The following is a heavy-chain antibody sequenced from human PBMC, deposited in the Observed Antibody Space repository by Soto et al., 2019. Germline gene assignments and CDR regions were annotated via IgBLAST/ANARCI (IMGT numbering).Heavy chain of an antibody. CDR2: IYYSGST. CDR3: ARDYCGGDCPCLYYYGMDV. D-gene: IGHD2-21*02. J-gene: IGHJ6*02. CDR1: GGSISSYD. Sequence: SETLSLTCTVSGGSISSYDWSWIRQPPGKGLEWIGYIYYSGSTNYNPSLKSRVTISVYTSKNQFSLKLSSVTAAYTAVYYCARDYCGGDCPCLYYYGMDVWGQGTTVTVSS. V-gene: IGHV4-59*01.